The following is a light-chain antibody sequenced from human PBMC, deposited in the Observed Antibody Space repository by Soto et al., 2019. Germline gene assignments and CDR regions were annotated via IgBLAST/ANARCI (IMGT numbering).Light chain of an antibody. CDR2: GAS. J-gene: IGKJ1*01. V-gene: IGKV3-20*01. CDR3: QQYGSSPQT. CDR1: QSVSNSY. Sequence: EIVLTQSPGTLSLSPGERATLSCRASQSVSNSYLAWYQQKSGQAPRLIIFGASSRATDIPDRFTGSGSGTDFALTITRLEPEDFAVYFCQQYGSSPQTFGQGTKVEIK.